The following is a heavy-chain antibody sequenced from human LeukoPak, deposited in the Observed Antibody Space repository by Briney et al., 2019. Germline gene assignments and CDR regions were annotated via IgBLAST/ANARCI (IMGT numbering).Heavy chain of an antibody. D-gene: IGHD3-10*01. CDR2: ITSSSDI. J-gene: IGHJ4*02. CDR3: ARDTLYGNYFDY. V-gene: IGHV3-21*01. CDR1: GFSFSSYA. Sequence: GGSLRLSCAASGFSFSSYAMNWVRQAPGKGLEWVSSITSSSDIYYADSVKGRFTISRDNSKNTLYLQMNSLRAEDTAVYYCARDTLYGNYFDYWGQGTLVTVSS.